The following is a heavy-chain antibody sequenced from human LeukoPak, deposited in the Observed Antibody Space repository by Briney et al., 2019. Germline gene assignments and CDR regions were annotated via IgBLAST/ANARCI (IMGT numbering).Heavy chain of an antibody. Sequence: SSQTLSLTCTVSGGSISSGSYYWSWIRQPAGKGLEWIGRIYTSGSTNYNPSLKSRVTISVDTSKNQFSLKLSSVTAADTAVYYCAREAGVVPAAIGDDAFDIWGQGTMVTVSS. J-gene: IGHJ3*02. CDR1: GGSISSGSYY. V-gene: IGHV4-61*02. CDR2: IYTSGST. D-gene: IGHD2-2*02. CDR3: AREAGVVPAAIGDDAFDI.